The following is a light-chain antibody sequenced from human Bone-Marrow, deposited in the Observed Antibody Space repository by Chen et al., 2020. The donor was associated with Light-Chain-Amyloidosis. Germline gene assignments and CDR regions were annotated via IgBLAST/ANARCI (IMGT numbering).Light chain of an antibody. Sequence: SYVLTHPSSVSVAPGQTATIACGGNNIGSTSVHWYQQTPGQAPLLVVYDDSDRPSGITARLSGSNCGNTATLTISRVEAGDEADYYCQVWDRSSDRPVFGGGTKLTVL. J-gene: IGLJ3*02. V-gene: IGLV3-21*02. CDR1: NIGSTS. CDR3: QVWDRSSDRPV. CDR2: DDS.